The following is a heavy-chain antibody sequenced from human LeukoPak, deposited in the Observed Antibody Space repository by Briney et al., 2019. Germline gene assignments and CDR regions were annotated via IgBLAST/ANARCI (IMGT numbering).Heavy chain of an antibody. D-gene: IGHD2-2*02. Sequence: ASVKVSCKASGYTFTGYYMHWVRQAPGQGLEWMGWISPNSGGTNYAQKFQGRVTMTRDTSISTAYMELSSLRSEDTAVYYCARGCYCSSTSCYTYYHYYYYMDVWGKGTTVTVSS. CDR2: ISPNSGGT. CDR1: GYTFTGYY. CDR3: ARGCYCSSTSCYTYYHYYYYMDV. J-gene: IGHJ6*03. V-gene: IGHV1-2*02.